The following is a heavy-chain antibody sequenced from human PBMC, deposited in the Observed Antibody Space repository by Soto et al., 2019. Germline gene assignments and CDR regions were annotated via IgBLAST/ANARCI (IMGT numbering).Heavy chain of an antibody. CDR3: GKRGYPSGDHKYWYLDL. Sequence: EVQLLESGGGLVQPGGSLRLSCAASGFTFSSYSMSWVRQAPGKGLVWISVISGSGTNTYSADSVKGRFTISRDNSQNTLFLQMDSLRAGDTAVDLCGKRGYPSGDHKYWYLDLWGRGTLVTVSS. D-gene: IGHD1-26*01. J-gene: IGHJ2*01. CDR1: GFTFSSYS. V-gene: IGHV3-23*01. CDR2: ISGSGTNT.